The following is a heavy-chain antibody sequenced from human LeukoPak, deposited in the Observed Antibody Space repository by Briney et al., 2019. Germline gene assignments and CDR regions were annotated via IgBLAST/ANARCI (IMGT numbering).Heavy chain of an antibody. J-gene: IGHJ4*02. CDR2: ISYDGSNK. V-gene: IGHV3-30-3*01. CDR1: GFTFSSYA. D-gene: IGHD5-18*01. CDR3: ARVWDTAMVPGY. Sequence: PGGSLRLSCAASGFTFSSYAMHWVRQAPGKGLEWVAVISYDGSNKYYADSVKGRFTISRDNSKNTLYLQMNSLRAEDTAVYYCARVWDTAMVPGYWGQGTLVTVSS.